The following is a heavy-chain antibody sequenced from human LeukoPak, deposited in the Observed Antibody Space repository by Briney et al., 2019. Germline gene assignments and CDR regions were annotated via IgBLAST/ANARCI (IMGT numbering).Heavy chain of an antibody. V-gene: IGHV3-53*01. J-gene: IGHJ6*02. D-gene: IGHD6-19*01. Sequence: GGSLRLSCAASGLTVGINYMSWVRQAPGKGLEWVSFMYADGSTDYADSVKGRFTISRDNSKNTLYLQMNTLRAEDTAIYYCARDRYRSGCMDVWGQGTTVAVS. CDR2: MYADGST. CDR1: GLTVGINY. CDR3: ARDRYRSGCMDV.